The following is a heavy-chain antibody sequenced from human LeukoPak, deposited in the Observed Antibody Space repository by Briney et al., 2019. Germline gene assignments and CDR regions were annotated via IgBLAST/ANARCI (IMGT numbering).Heavy chain of an antibody. CDR3: ARDLMDHYYDSSGYHLDY. J-gene: IGHJ4*02. V-gene: IGHV1-2*02. CDR1: GYTFTGFY. D-gene: IGHD3-22*01. CDR2: SNPNIGGT. Sequence: ASVKASCTASGYTFTGFYTHWVRQAPGQGLEWRGWSNPNIGGTNYAQKFQGRVTMTRDTSISTAYMELSRLRSDDTAVYYCARDLMDHYYDSSGYHLDYWGQGTLVTVSS.